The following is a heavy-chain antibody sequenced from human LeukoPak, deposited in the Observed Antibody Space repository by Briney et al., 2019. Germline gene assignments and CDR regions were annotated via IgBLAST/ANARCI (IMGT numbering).Heavy chain of an antibody. J-gene: IGHJ4*02. V-gene: IGHV3-23*01. D-gene: IGHD2-8*02. CDR2: ISASGGST. CDR3: AKAVWARYCTGVTCYSDY. Sequence: GGSLRLSCAASGFTFTTYAMSWVRQAAGKGLEWVSGISASGGSTYYADSVKGRVTISRDNSKNTVYLQMNSLRVEDTAVYYCAKAVWARYCTGVTCYSDYWGQGTLVTVSS. CDR1: GFTFTTYA.